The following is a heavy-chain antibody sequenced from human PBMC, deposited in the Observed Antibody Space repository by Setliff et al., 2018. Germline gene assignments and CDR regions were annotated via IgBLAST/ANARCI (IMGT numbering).Heavy chain of an antibody. CDR1: GGSISYNY. V-gene: IGHV4-4*07. Sequence: SETLSLTCTVSGGSISYNYWSWIRQPAGKGLQWIGRINTSGSTKYNPSLKSRVTMSVDTSKNQFSLKLSAVTAADTAVYYCARSYHLVLTNWFDAWGHGTLVTVSS. D-gene: IGHD1-26*01. J-gene: IGHJ5*01. CDR3: ARSYHLVLTNWFDA. CDR2: INTSGST.